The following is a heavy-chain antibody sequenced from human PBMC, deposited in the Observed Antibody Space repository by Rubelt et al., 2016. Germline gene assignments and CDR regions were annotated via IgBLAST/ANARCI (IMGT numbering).Heavy chain of an antibody. CDR3: ARDEDTAMADDAFDI. J-gene: IGHJ3*02. V-gene: IGHV3-33*01. CDR2: IWYDGSKK. D-gene: IGHD5-18*01. Sequence: LGGVAVIWYDGSKKYYADSVKGRFTISRDNSKNTLYLQMNSLRAEDTAVYYCARDEDTAMADDAFDIWGQGTMVTVSS.